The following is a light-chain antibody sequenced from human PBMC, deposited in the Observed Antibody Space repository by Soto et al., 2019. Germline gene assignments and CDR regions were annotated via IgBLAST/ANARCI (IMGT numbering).Light chain of an antibody. CDR3: ISFTSDRIYV. V-gene: IGLV2-14*03. Sequence: QSALTQPTSVSGSPGQSITISCTGNHNDMGTYDYVSWYQQHPGRAPRLLIHGVTTRPSGISGRFSASKSGLTASLTISALQPEDEADCSWISFTSDRIYVFGPGTKLTVL. J-gene: IGLJ1*01. CDR1: HNDMGTYDY. CDR2: GVT.